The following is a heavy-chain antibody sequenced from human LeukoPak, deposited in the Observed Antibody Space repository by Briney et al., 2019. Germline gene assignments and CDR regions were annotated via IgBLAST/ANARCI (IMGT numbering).Heavy chain of an antibody. CDR1: GFTFSSYG. V-gene: IGHV3-30*18. Sequence: GRSLRLSCAASGFTFSSYGMHWVRQAPGKGLEWVAVISYDGSNKYYADSVKSRFTISRDNSKNTLYLQMNSLRAEDTAVYYCAKEPQKSIAVAGTVEYFQHWGQGTLVTVSS. J-gene: IGHJ1*01. CDR2: ISYDGSNK. CDR3: AKEPQKSIAVAGTVEYFQH. D-gene: IGHD6-19*01.